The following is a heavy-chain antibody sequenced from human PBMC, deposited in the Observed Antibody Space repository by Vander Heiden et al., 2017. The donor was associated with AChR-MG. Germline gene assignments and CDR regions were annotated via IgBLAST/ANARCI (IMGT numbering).Heavy chain of an antibody. CDR1: GFSLSTSGMR. V-gene: IGHV2-70*04. CDR3: ARIRSGGATADWYFDL. Sequence: QVTLKESGPALVKPTQTLTLTCTFSGFSLSTSGMRVSWIRQPPGKALEWLARIDWDDDKFYSTSLKTRLTISKDTSKNQVVLTMTNMDPVDTATYYCARIRSGGATADWYFDLWGRGTLVTVSS. CDR2: IDWDDDK. D-gene: IGHD3-10*01. J-gene: IGHJ2*01.